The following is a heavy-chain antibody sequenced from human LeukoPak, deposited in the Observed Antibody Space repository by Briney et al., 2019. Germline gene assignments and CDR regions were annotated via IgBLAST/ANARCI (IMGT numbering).Heavy chain of an antibody. Sequence: ASVKVSCKASGGTFSSYPVSWVRQAPGQGLEWMGGIIPIFDTPTYAQKFQGRVTIAAVESTSTAYMELSSLRSEDTAVYYCAGPLAPSRVYGLDVWGQGTTVTVSS. J-gene: IGHJ6*02. V-gene: IGHV1-69*13. CDR1: GGTFSSYP. CDR2: IIPIFDTP. CDR3: AGPLAPSRVYGLDV.